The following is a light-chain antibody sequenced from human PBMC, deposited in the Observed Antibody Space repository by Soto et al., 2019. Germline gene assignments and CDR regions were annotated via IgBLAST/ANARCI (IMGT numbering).Light chain of an antibody. CDR3: QQYGSSPET. J-gene: IGKJ1*01. Sequence: EVVMTQSPGTLSVSPGERATLSCRANQSISSNLAWYQQKPGQAPRLLIYGASSRATGIPDRFSGSGSGTDFTLTISRLEPEDFAVYYCQQYGSSPETFGQGTKVDIK. V-gene: IGKV3-20*01. CDR2: GAS. CDR1: QSISSN.